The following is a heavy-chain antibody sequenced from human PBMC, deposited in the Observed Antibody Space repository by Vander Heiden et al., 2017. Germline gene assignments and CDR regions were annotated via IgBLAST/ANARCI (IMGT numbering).Heavy chain of an antibody. V-gene: IGHV3-21*01. CDR3: ASLAYGVYSVGGVDY. CDR2: ISSSSSYI. CDR1: GFTFSSYS. D-gene: IGHD4-17*01. J-gene: IGHJ4*02. Sequence: EVQLVESGGGLVKPGGSLRLSCAASGFTFSSYSMNWVRQAPGKGLEWVSSISSSSSYIYYADSVKGRFTISRDNAKNSLYLQMNSLRAEDTAVYYCASLAYGVYSVGGVDYWGQGTLVAVSS.